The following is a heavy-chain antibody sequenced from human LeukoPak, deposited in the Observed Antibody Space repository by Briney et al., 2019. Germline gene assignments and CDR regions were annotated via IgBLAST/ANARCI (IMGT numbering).Heavy chain of an antibody. J-gene: IGHJ3*02. CDR3: ARNRPREGYNYDTFDI. Sequence: GGSLRLSCGASGLTARTYAMTWVRQAPGKGLEWVSSVSGTTDTTYYEDSVKGRFTISRDDSKNTVYLQMNSLRVEDTAIYFCARNRPREGYNYDTFDIWGQGTRVTVSS. D-gene: IGHD5-24*01. CDR2: VSGTTDTT. CDR1: GLTARTYA. V-gene: IGHV3-23*01.